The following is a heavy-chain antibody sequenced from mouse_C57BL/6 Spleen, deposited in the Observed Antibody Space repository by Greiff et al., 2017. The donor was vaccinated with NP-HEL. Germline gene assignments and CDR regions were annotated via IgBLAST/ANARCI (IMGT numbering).Heavy chain of an antibody. CDR2: INPSTGGT. V-gene: IGHV1-42*01. CDR1: GYSFTGYY. D-gene: IGHD2-3*01. CDR3: ARSGYDPWFAY. Sequence: VQLQQSGPELVKPGASVKISCKASGYSFTGYYMNWVKQSPETSLEWIGEINPSTGGTTYNQKFKAKATLTVDKSSSTAYMQLKSLTSEDSAVYYCARSGYDPWFAYWGQGTLVTVSA. J-gene: IGHJ3*01.